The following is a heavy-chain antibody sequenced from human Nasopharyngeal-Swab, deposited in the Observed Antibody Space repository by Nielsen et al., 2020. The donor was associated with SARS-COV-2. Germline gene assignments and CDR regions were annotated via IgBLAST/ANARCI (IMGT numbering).Heavy chain of an antibody. CDR3: AKDQKYYDFWSGYLSASLSERDYYYYYGMDV. J-gene: IGHJ6*02. CDR1: GFTFSSYG. D-gene: IGHD3-3*01. Sequence: GGSLRLSCAASGFTFSSYGMHWVRQAPGKGLEWVAVISYDGSNKYYAASVKGRFTISRDNSKNTLYLQMNSLRAEDTAVYYCAKDQKYYDFWSGYLSASLSERDYYYYYGMDVWGQGTTVTVSS. CDR2: ISYDGSNK. V-gene: IGHV3-30*18.